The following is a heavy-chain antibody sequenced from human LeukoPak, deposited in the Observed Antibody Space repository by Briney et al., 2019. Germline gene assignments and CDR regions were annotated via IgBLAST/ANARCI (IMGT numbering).Heavy chain of an antibody. Sequence: GGSLRLSCAASGFTFSSYAMSWVRQAPGKGLEWVSAISGSGGSTYYADSVKGRFTISRDNSKNTLNLQMNSLRAEDTAVYYCAKDHPQSDWIAAAGYFDDAFDIWGQGTMVTVSS. CDR1: GFTFSSYA. V-gene: IGHV3-23*01. CDR3: AKDHPQSDWIAAAGYFDDAFDI. J-gene: IGHJ3*02. CDR2: ISGSGGST. D-gene: IGHD6-13*01.